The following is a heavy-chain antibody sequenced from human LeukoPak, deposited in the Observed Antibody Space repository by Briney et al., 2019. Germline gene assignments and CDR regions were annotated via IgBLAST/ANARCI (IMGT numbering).Heavy chain of an antibody. CDR2: IYPGDSDT. CDR1: GYSFTSHW. J-gene: IGHJ6*03. V-gene: IGHV5-51*01. Sequence: GESLKISCKGSGYSFTSHWIGWVRQMPGKGLEWMGIIYPGDSDTRYSPSFLGQVTISADKSISTAYLQWSSLKASDTAMYYCARLADIVATSYYYYYMDVWGKGTTVTVSS. CDR3: ARLADIVATSYYYYYMDV. D-gene: IGHD5-12*01.